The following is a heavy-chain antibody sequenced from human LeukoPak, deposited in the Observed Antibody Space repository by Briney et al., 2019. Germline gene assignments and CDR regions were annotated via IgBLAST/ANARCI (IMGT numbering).Heavy chain of an antibody. CDR3: ARDRLDNPHIVVVTAILDI. Sequence: PGGSLRLSCAASGFTFSSYAMHWVRQAPGKGLEWVAVISYDGSNKYYADSVKGRFTISRDNSKNTLYLQMGSLRAEDMAVYYCARDRLDNPHIVVVTAILDIWGQGTMVTVSS. CDR2: ISYDGSNK. J-gene: IGHJ3*02. V-gene: IGHV3-30*14. D-gene: IGHD2-21*02. CDR1: GFTFSSYA.